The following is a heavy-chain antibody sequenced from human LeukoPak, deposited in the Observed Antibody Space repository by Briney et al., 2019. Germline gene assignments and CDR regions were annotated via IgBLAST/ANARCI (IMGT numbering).Heavy chain of an antibody. Sequence: TLSLTCTVSGGSISSGSYYWSWIRQPAGKGLEWIGRIYTSGSTNYNPSLKSRVTISVDTSKNQFSLKLSSVTAADTAVYYCAKDPMWFGEGDYKYYMDVWGKGTTVTVSS. V-gene: IGHV4-61*02. CDR2: IYTSGST. CDR3: AKDPMWFGEGDYKYYMDV. J-gene: IGHJ6*03. D-gene: IGHD3-10*01. CDR1: GGSISSGSYY.